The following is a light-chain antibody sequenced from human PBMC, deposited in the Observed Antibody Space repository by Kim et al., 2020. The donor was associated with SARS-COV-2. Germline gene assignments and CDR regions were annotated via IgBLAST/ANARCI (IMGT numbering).Light chain of an antibody. J-gene: IGLJ3*02. CDR2: EKT. CDR1: MEAVTCGCW. CDR3: LLYYGGDWV. Sequence: GGTVPLTCSPSMEAVTCGCWGNCIRQKHGQAPRALIYEKTNKHSWAPARFSGALLGGKAALTLSGVQPEDEADYYCLLYYGGDWVFGGGTALTVL. V-gene: IGLV7-43*01.